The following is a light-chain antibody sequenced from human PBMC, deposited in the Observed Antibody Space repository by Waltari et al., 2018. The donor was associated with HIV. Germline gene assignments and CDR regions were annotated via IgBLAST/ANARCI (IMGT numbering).Light chain of an antibody. CDR2: RIS. Sequence: EIVMTQSPLSSPVTLGQPASISCSSSRSLLHSDGNTYLSWLHQRPGQPPRLLIYRISNRFSGVPDRFSGSGAGTDFTLKISSVEAEDVGVYYCLQGSHWPRTFGQGTKVEIK. J-gene: IGKJ1*01. CDR1: RSLLHSDGNTY. V-gene: IGKV2-24*01. CDR3: LQGSHWPRT.